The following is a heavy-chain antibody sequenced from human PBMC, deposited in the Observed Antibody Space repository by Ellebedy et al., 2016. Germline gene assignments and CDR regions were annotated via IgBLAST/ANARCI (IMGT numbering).Heavy chain of an antibody. CDR1: GGSISSYY. D-gene: IGHD3-22*01. Sequence: SETLSLXXTVSGGSISSYYWSWIRQPPGKGLEWIGYIYYSGSTNYNPSLKSRVTISVDTSKNQFSLKLSSVTAADTAVYYCARDRGYGMIVVVINYYFDYWGQGTLVTVSS. V-gene: IGHV4-59*12. CDR3: ARDRGYGMIVVVINYYFDY. J-gene: IGHJ4*02. CDR2: IYYSGST.